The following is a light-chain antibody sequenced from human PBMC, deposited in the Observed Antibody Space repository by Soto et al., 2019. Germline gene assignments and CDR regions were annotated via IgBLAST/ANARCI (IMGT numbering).Light chain of an antibody. V-gene: IGKV1-5*03. CDR1: QSINSW. Sequence: DIQRTQSPSTLSASVGDRVIITCRASQSINSWLAWYQQKPGKAPKLLIYKASALESGVPSRFSGSGSGTDFTLTISSLQPDDFATYHCQQYESYSPLTFGGGTKVDIK. CDR3: QQYESYSPLT. CDR2: KAS. J-gene: IGKJ4*01.